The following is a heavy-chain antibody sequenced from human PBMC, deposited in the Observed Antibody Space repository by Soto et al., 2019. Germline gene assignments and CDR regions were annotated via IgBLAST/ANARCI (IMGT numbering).Heavy chain of an antibody. J-gene: IGHJ4*01. CDR2: ISGSGGAI. D-gene: IGHD6-13*01. CDR3: AQEREQLVRVYFES. V-gene: IGHV3-23*01. Sequence: GGSLRLSCAASGFSFTSYAMNWVRRAPGKGLEWVSGISGSGGAIYYVDSVKGRFTISRVNSKNTLYLEMNSLRAEDTAVYYCAQEREQLVRVYFESWGQGPLVTVYS. CDR1: GFSFTSYA.